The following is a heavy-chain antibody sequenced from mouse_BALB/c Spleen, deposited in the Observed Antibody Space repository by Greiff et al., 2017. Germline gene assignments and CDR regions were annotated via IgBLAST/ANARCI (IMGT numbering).Heavy chain of an antibody. CDR2: IDPENGNT. CDR1: GFNIKDYY. J-gene: IGHJ4*01. Sequence: EVKLMESGAELVRPGALVKLSCKASGFNIKDYYMHWVKQRPEQGLEWIGWIDPENGNTIYDPKFQGKASITADTSSNTAYLQLSSLTSEDTAVYYCARHHDYYAMDYWGQGTSVTVSS. CDR3: ARHHDYYAMDY. V-gene: IGHV14-1*02.